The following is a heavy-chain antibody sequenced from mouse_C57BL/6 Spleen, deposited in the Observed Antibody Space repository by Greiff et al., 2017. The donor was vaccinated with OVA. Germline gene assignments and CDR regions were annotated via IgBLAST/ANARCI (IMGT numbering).Heavy chain of an antibody. CDR3: ARSGGNYVGAMDY. CDR1: GYAFTTYL. Sequence: VQLQQSGAELVRPGTSVKVSCKASGYAFTTYLIEWVKQRPGQGLEWIGVINPGSGGTNYNEKFKGKATLTAAKSSSTAYMQLSSLTSEDSAVYCCARSGGNYVGAMDYWGQGTSVTVSS. CDR2: INPGSGGT. J-gene: IGHJ4*01. V-gene: IGHV1-54*01. D-gene: IGHD2-1*01.